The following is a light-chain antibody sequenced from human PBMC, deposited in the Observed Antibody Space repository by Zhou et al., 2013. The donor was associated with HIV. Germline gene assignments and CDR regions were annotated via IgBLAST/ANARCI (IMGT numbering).Light chain of an antibody. CDR1: QSVNIN. CDR2: VLP. Sequence: EIILTQSPAALSVSPGEAATLSCRASQSVNINLAWYQKNLARLPDFSSMVLPRRPLVSQAGSVALGLGTDFTLTINALQSEDFAVYYCQVRPRWPRATFGQGTKVKSN. J-gene: IGKJ1*01. V-gene: IGKV3-15*01. CDR3: QVRPRWPRAT.